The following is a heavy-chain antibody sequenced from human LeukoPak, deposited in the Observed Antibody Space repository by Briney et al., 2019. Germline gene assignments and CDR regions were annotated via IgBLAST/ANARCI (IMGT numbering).Heavy chain of an antibody. V-gene: IGHV3-21*01. J-gene: IGHJ3*02. Sequence: GGSLRLSCAASGFTFSTYTMNWVRQAPGEGLEWVSSISSSSSYIYYADSVKGRFTISRDNAKNSLFLQMNSLRAEDTAIYYCARRYYDTTGYAFDIWGQGTMVTVSS. CDR3: ARRYYDTTGYAFDI. D-gene: IGHD3-22*01. CDR2: ISSSSSYI. CDR1: GFTFSTYT.